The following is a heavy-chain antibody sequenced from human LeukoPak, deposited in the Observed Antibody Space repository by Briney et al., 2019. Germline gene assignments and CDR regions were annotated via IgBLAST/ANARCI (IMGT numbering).Heavy chain of an antibody. Sequence: GRSLRLSCAASGFTFDDYTMHWVRQAPGKGLEWVSLISWDGGSTYYADSVKGRFTISRDNSKNSLYLQMNSLRTEDTALYYCAEDYCSSTSCYTWGRLSYYYGMDVWGQGTTVTVSS. V-gene: IGHV3-43*01. CDR2: ISWDGGST. J-gene: IGHJ6*02. D-gene: IGHD2-2*02. CDR3: AEDYCSSTSCYTWGRLSYYYGMDV. CDR1: GFTFDDYT.